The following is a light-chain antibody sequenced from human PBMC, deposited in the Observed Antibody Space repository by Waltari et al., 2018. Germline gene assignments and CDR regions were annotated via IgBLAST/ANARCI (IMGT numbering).Light chain of an antibody. CDR3: QSYDSSLSGSRV. Sequence: QSVLTQPPSVSGAPGQRGTISCTGSSSNTGAGYDVHWYQQPPGTAPKLLMYGNSNRPSGVPDRFSGSKSGTSASLAITGLQAEDEADYYCQSYDSSLSGSRVFGGGTKLTVL. J-gene: IGLJ2*01. V-gene: IGLV1-40*01. CDR2: GNS. CDR1: SSNTGAGYD.